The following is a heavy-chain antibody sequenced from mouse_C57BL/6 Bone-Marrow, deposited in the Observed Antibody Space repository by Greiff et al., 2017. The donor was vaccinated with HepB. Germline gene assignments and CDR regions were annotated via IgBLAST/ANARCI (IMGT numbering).Heavy chain of an antibody. Sequence: DVKLVESEGGLVQPGSSMKLSCTASGFTFSDYYMAWVRQVPEQGLEWVANINYDGSSTYYLDSLKSRFIISRDKAKNILYLQMSSLTSEDTATYYCARAVEGYYVSFDYWGQGTTLTVSS. CDR3: ARAVEGYYVSFDY. V-gene: IGHV5-16*01. J-gene: IGHJ2*01. D-gene: IGHD2-3*01. CDR1: GFTFSDYY. CDR2: INYDGSST.